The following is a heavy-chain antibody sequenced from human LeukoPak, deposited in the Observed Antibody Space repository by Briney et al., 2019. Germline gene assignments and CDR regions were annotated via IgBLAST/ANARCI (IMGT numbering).Heavy chain of an antibody. J-gene: IGHJ4*02. Sequence: PSETLSLTCTVSGGSISSSSYYWSWIRQPAGKGLEWIGRIYTSGSTNYNPSLKSRVTISVDTSKNQFSLKLSSVTAADTAVYYCAREKGGYYDSSGPWSYWGQGTLVTVSS. V-gene: IGHV4-61*02. CDR3: AREKGGYYDSSGPWSY. CDR1: GGSISSSSYY. CDR2: IYTSGST. D-gene: IGHD3-22*01.